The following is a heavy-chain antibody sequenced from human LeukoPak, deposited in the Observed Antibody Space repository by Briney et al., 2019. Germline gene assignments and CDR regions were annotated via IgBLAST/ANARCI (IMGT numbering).Heavy chain of an antibody. D-gene: IGHD3-10*01. CDR1: GYTFTTYG. CDR2: ISPYNGNT. CDR3: ARWFGEGLWYFDY. Sequence: GASVKVSCKASGYTFTTYGISWVRQAPGQGLEWMGWISPYNGNTKYAQKLQGRVTMTTDTSTSTACMELRSLRSDDAAVYYCARWFGEGLWYFDYWGQGTLVTVSS. V-gene: IGHV1-18*01. J-gene: IGHJ4*02.